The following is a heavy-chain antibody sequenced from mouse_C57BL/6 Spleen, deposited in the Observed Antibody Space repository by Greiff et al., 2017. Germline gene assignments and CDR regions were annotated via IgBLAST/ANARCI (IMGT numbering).Heavy chain of an antibody. CDR1: GYTFTSYW. Sequence: QVQLKESGAELVKPGASVKVSCKASGYTFTSYWMHWVKQRPGQGLEWIGRIHPSDSDTNYNQKFKGKATLTVDKSSSTAYMQLSSLTSEDSAVYYCARDYYGSSPDWSGDVWGTGTTVTVSS. J-gene: IGHJ1*03. CDR3: ARDYYGSSPDWSGDV. V-gene: IGHV1-74*01. CDR2: IHPSDSDT. D-gene: IGHD1-1*01.